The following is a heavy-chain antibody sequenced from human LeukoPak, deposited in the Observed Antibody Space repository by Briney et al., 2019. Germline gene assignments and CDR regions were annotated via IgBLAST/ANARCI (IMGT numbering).Heavy chain of an antibody. CDR3: ARDHSMVRGVSQ. CDR1: GFTFSSYS. V-gene: IGHV3-21*01. J-gene: IGHJ4*02. CDR2: ISSSSSYI. Sequence: PGGSLRLSCAASGFTFSSYSMNWVRQAPGKGLEWVSSISSSSSYIYYADSVKGRFTISRDNAKNSLYLQMNSLRAEDTAVYYCARDHSMVRGVSQWGQGTLVTVSS. D-gene: IGHD3-10*01.